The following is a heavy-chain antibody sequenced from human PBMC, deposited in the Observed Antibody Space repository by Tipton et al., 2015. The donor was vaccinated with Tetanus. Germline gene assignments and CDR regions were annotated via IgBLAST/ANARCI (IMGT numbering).Heavy chain of an antibody. CDR3: ARDDMIGTSDY. CDR2: MKPDGSEG. D-gene: IGHD1-1*01. V-gene: IGHV3-7*01. CDR1: GFTFSSWW. Sequence: GSLRLSCAASGFTFSSWWMNWVRQTPGKDLEWVANMKPDGSEGYYVASARGRFTISRDNAKNSLYLQMNSLRAEDTAVYYCARDDMIGTSDYWGQGTLVTVSS. J-gene: IGHJ4*02.